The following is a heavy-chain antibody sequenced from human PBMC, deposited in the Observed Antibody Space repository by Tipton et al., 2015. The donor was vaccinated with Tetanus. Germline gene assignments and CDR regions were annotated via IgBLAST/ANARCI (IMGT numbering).Heavy chain of an antibody. Sequence: SLRLSCAASGFTVSSNYMSWVRQAPGKGLEWVSVIYSGGSTYYADSGKGRFTISRDNSKNTLYLQMISLRAEDTAVYYCARGGGSYYDAFDIWGQGTMVTVSS. V-gene: IGHV3-53*01. J-gene: IGHJ3*02. CDR2: IYSGGST. CDR1: GFTVSSNY. D-gene: IGHD1-26*01. CDR3: ARGGGSYYDAFDI.